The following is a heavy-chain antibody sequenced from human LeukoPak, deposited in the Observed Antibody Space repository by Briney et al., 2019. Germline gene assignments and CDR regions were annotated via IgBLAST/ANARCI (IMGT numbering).Heavy chain of an antibody. Sequence: GGSLRLSCAGAGFTVSSHYMNWVRQAPGKGLEGVSVIYSGGSTYYADSVKGRFTISRDNSNNTLYLQMNSLRAEDTAVYYCARDRGGVEFEYWGQGTLVTVSS. D-gene: IGHD3-16*01. CDR3: ARDRGGVEFEY. CDR1: GFTVSSHY. V-gene: IGHV3-66*02. J-gene: IGHJ4*02. CDR2: IYSGGST.